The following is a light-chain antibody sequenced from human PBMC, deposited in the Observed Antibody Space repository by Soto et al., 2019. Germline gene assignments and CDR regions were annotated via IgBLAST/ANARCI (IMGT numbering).Light chain of an antibody. CDR1: SSDIGGYNY. J-gene: IGLJ1*01. CDR3: SSYTFSSTQV. CDR2: DVS. Sequence: LPQPASVSGSPVQSITISCTGTSSDIGGYNYVSWFQQHPGKAPKLMIFDVSNRPSGVSNRFSGSKSGNTASLTISGLQAEDEADYYCSSYTFSSTQVFGSGTKVTVL. V-gene: IGLV2-14*03.